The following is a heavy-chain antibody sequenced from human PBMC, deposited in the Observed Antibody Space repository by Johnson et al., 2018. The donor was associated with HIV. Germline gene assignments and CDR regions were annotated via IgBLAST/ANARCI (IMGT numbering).Heavy chain of an antibody. D-gene: IGHD3-3*01. CDR2: ISWNSGSI. J-gene: IGHJ3*02. CDR1: GFTFDDYA. CDR3: ARDQAIFGVVLASDAFDI. V-gene: IGHV3-9*01. Sequence: QLVESGGGLVQPGRSLRLSCAASGFTFDDYAMHWVRQAPGKGLEWVSGISWNSGSIGYADSVKGRFTISRDNSRNTLYLQMNSLRAEDTAVYYCARDQAIFGVVLASDAFDIWGQGTMVTVSS.